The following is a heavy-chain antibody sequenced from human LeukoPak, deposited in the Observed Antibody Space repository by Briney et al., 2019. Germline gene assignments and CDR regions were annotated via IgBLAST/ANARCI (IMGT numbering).Heavy chain of an antibody. Sequence: GGSLRLSCGASGFTFSSYWMHWVRHAPGKGLVWVSRINSDGSSTSYADSVKGRFTISRDNSKNTLYLQMNSLRAEDTAVYYCAKESGYSYGSRPDYWGQGTLVTVSS. CDR2: INSDGSST. D-gene: IGHD5-18*01. J-gene: IGHJ4*02. V-gene: IGHV3-74*01. CDR3: AKESGYSYGSRPDY. CDR1: GFTFSSYW.